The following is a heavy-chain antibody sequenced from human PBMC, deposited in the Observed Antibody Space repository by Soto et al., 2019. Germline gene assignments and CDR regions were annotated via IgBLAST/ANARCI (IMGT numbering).Heavy chain of an antibody. CDR1: GFTFSIYA. CDR3: AKDESNSNPLYYFDF. Sequence: EVQLLESGGGLVQPGESLRLSCAASGFTFSIYAMTWVRQAPGKGLEWVSSMSRNGDNTYYADSVKGRFTISRDNSKNTLYLQMNSLRVEYTAIYYCAKDESNSNPLYYFDFWGPGTLVTVSS. J-gene: IGHJ4*02. CDR2: MSRNGDNT. D-gene: IGHD3-22*01. V-gene: IGHV3-23*01.